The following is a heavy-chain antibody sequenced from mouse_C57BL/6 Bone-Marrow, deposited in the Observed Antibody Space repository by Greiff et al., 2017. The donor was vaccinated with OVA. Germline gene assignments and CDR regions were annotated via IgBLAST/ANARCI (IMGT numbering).Heavy chain of an antibody. J-gene: IGHJ1*03. Sequence: VQLQQPGAELVKPGASVKLSCKASGYTFTSYWMHWVKQRPGQGLEWIGMIHPNSGSTNYNEKFKSKATLTVDTSSSTAYMQLSSLTSEDSAVYYCAREGFYDCNYVGWYFDVWGRGNTVTVSS. D-gene: IGHD2-1*01. V-gene: IGHV1-64*01. CDR1: GYTFTSYW. CDR2: IHPNSGST. CDR3: AREGFYDCNYVGWYFDV.